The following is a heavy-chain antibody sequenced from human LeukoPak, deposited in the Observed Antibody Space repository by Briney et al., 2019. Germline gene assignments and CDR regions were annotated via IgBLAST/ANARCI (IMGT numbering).Heavy chain of an antibody. D-gene: IGHD3-3*01. Sequence: GGSLRLSCAASGFTFSSYSMNWVRQAPGKGLEWVSSISSSSSYIYYADSVKGRFTISRDNSKNTLYLQMNSLRAEDTAVYYCAKVPLYDFWSGYSGWFDPWGQGTLVTVSS. CDR1: GFTFSSYS. CDR2: ISSSSSYI. V-gene: IGHV3-21*04. J-gene: IGHJ5*02. CDR3: AKVPLYDFWSGYSGWFDP.